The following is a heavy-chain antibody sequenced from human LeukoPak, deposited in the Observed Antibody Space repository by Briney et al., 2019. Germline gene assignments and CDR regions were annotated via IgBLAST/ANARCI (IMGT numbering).Heavy chain of an antibody. CDR3: ARDPTHYYCVY. V-gene: IGHV3-53*05. Sequence: GGYLRLYCAASGFTVSSNYMSWLRQAPGKGLQWVLVIYSGGGTYYADSVKGRFTISRDNSKNTLYLQMNNVRPEDTAMYYCARDPTHYYCVYWGQGTLVTVSS. J-gene: IGHJ4*02. CDR2: IYSGGGT. CDR1: GFTVSSNY.